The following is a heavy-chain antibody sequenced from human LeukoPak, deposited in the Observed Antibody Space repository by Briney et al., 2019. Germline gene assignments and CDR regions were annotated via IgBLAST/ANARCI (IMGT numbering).Heavy chain of an antibody. CDR3: AASSTGTVAYGMDV. D-gene: IGHD2-8*02. J-gene: IGHJ6*02. CDR2: IIPIFGTA. V-gene: IGHV1-69*13. CDR1: GGTFRSYA. Sequence: SVKVSCKASGGTFRSYAIRWVRQAPGQGLEWMGGIIPIFGTANYAQKFQGRVTITADESTSTAYMELSSLRSEDTAVYYCAASSTGTVAYGMDVWGQGTTVTVSS.